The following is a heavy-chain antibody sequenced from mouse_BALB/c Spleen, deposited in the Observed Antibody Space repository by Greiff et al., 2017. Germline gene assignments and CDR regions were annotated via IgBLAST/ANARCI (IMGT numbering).Heavy chain of an antibody. D-gene: IGHD2-4*01. CDR2: ISSGSSTI. J-gene: IGHJ2*01. V-gene: IGHV5-17*02. CDR3: ARSGITMDY. CDR1: GFTFSSFG. Sequence: EVKLVESGGGLVQPGGSRKLSCAASGFTFSSFGMHWVRQAPEKGLEWVAYISSGSSTIYYADTVKGRFTISRDNPKNTLFLQMTSLRSEDTAMYYCARSGITMDYWGQGTTLTVSS.